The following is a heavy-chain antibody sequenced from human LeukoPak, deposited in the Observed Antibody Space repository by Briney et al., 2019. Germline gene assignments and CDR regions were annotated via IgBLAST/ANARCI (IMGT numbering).Heavy chain of an antibody. CDR2: VYYSGST. D-gene: IGHD1-26*01. CDR1: GGPISSDF. V-gene: IGHV4-59*12. J-gene: IGHJ4*02. CDR3: ARLIHSGTYPLDY. Sequence: PPQSLSLTCTVSGGPISSDFCSWGREPPGQGLEWIGHVYYSGSTNYNPSLKSRVTISADMSKNQFSLELSSVTAADTAVYYCARLIHSGTYPLDYWGQGTLVTVSS.